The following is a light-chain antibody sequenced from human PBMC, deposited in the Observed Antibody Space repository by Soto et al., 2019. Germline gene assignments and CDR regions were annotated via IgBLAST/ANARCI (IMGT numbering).Light chain of an antibody. CDR2: GAS. V-gene: IGKV3-15*01. CDR1: QSVRSS. CDR3: QQYNNWGT. Sequence: EIMMTQSPATLSVSPGERATLSCRASQSVRSSLAWYQQKPGQAPRLLIYGASTRATGIPARFSGSGSGTEFSLTINSLQSEDFAVYYCQQYNNWGTFGQGTKVEIK. J-gene: IGKJ1*01.